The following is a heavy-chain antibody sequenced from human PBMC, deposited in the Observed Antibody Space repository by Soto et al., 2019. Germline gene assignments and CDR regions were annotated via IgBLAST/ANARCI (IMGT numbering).Heavy chain of an antibody. J-gene: IGHJ4*02. Sequence: EVQLVESGGGLVKPGGSLRLSCAASGFTFSNAWMNWVRQAPGKGLEWVGRIKSKTDGGTTDYAAPVKGRFTISRDDSKNTLYLQMNSLKTEDTAVYYCTTDLRFSGGYYSVDYWGQGTLVTVSS. CDR2: IKSKTDGGTT. CDR1: GFTFSNAW. V-gene: IGHV3-15*07. D-gene: IGHD1-26*01. CDR3: TTDLRFSGGYYSVDY.